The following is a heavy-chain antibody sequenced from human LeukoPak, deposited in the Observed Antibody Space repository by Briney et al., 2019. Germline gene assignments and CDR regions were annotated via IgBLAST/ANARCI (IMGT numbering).Heavy chain of an antibody. D-gene: IGHD6-6*01. V-gene: IGHV4-34*01. J-gene: IGHJ6*02. CDR3: ARDPRIAARLGGYYYYGMDV. Sequence: SETLSLTCAVYGGSFSGYYWSWIRQPPGKGLEWIGEINHSGSTNYSPSLKSRVTISVDTSKNQFSLKLSSVTAADTAVYYCARDPRIAARLGGYYYYGMDVWGQGTTVTVSS. CDR2: INHSGST. CDR1: GGSFSGYY.